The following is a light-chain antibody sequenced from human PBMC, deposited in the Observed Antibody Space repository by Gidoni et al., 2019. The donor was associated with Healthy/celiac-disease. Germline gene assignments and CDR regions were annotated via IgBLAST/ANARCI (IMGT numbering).Light chain of an antibody. CDR1: QSVLYSSNNKNY. V-gene: IGKV4-1*01. CDR2: WES. J-gene: IGKJ4*01. CDR3: QQYYSTPGLT. Sequence: DIVMTQSPDSLAVSLGERATINCKSSQSVLYSSNNKNYLAWYQQKPGQPPKLLIYWESTRESGVPDRFSGSESGTDFTLTISSLQAEDVAVYYGQQYYSTPGLTFXGXTKVEIK.